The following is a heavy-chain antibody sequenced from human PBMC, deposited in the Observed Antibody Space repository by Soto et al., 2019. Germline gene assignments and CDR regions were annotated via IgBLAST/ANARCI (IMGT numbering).Heavy chain of an antibody. J-gene: IGHJ6*02. D-gene: IGHD6-6*01. V-gene: IGHV4-34*01. CDR2: INHSGST. CDR1: GGSFRGYY. CDR3: AGGRIAARREYYYYYGTDV. Sequence: LETLSLACGVYGGSFRGYYWILIRQPPGKGVEGIGEINHSGSTNYNRSLKSRVTVSVDTSKNQFSLKLSSVTAADTAVYYCAGGRIAARREYYYYYGTDVWSRGTLVTVAS.